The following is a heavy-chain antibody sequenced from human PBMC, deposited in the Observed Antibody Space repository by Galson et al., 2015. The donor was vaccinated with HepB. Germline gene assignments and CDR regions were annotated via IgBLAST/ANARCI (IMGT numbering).Heavy chain of an antibody. CDR1: GFTFSDYY. CDR3: ARDPSGTGPYYGLDV. J-gene: IGHJ6*02. CDR2: ISTSGGLI. V-gene: IGHV3-11*01. D-gene: IGHD1-1*01. Sequence: SLRLSCAASGFTFSDYYMSWIRQAPGKGLEWVSYISTSGGLIYYADSAKGRFTIFRDNAKNSLYLQMNSLRAEDTAVYYCARDPSGTGPYYGLDVWGQGTTVTVSS.